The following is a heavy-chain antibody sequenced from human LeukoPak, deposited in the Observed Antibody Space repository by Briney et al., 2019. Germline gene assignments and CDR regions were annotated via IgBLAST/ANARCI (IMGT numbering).Heavy chain of an antibody. J-gene: IGHJ6*02. V-gene: IGHV4-4*02. CDR3: ARLSTSYSSGWYGAYYYYGMDV. CDR2: IYHSGST. CDR1: GGSISSSNW. Sequence: SETLSLTCAVSGGSISSSNWWSWVRQPPGKGLEWIGEIYHSGSTNYNPSLKSRVTISVDKSKNQFSLKLSSVTAADTAVYYCARLSTSYSSGWYGAYYYYGMDVWGQGTTVTVSS. D-gene: IGHD6-19*01.